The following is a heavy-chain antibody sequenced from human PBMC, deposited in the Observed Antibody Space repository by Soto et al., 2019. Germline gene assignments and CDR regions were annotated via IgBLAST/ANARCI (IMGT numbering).Heavy chain of an antibody. CDR1: GFTFSSYA. CDR3: AKGGSGWEYYFDY. D-gene: IGHD6-19*01. J-gene: IGHJ4*02. CDR2: ISGSGGST. V-gene: IGHV3-23*01. Sequence: PGGSLILSCAASGFTFSSYAMSWVRQAPGKGLEWVSAISGSGGSTYYADSVKGRFTISRDNSKNTLYLQMNSLRAEDTAVYYCAKGGSGWEYYFDYWGQGTLVTVSS.